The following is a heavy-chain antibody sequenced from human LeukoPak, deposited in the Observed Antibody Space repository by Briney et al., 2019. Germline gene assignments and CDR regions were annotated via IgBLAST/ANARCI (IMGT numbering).Heavy chain of an antibody. J-gene: IGHJ4*02. CDR2: IYYSGST. V-gene: IGHV4-39*01. CDR1: GGSIRSSRYY. Sequence: PSETPSLTCTVSGGSIRSSRYYWGWIRQPPGKGLEWIGSIYYSGSTYYNPSLKSRVTISVDTSKNQFSLKLSSVTAADTAVYYCARHSARSSWYDYWGQGTLVTVSS. D-gene: IGHD6-13*01. CDR3: ARHSARSSWYDY.